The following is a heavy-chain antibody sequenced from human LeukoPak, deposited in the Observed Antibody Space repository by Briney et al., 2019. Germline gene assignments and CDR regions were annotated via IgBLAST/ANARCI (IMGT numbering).Heavy chain of an antibody. J-gene: IGHJ6*02. CDR1: GGSISSYY. CDR3: ARHLTYSSSWYGYYYYYGMDV. CDR2: IYYSGST. D-gene: IGHD6-13*01. Sequence: TTSETLSLTCTVSGGSISSYYWSWIRQPPGKGLEWIGYIYYSGSTNYNPSLKSRVTISVDTSKNQFSLKLSSVTAADTVVYYCARHLTYSSSWYGYYYYYGMDVWGQGTTVTVSS. V-gene: IGHV4-59*08.